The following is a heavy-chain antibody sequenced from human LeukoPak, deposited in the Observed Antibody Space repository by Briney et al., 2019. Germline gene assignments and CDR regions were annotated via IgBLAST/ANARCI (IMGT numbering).Heavy chain of an antibody. CDR2: IYYSGST. D-gene: IGHD4-4*01. Sequence: SETLSLTCTVSGGSISSYYWSWIRQPPGKGLEWIGYIYYSGSTNYNPSLKSRVTISVDTSKNQFSLKLSSVTAADTAVYYCARGKTTIQLQDTNWFDPWGQGTLVTVSS. CDR3: ARGKTTIQLQDTNWFDP. V-gene: IGHV4-59*01. CDR1: GGSISSYY. J-gene: IGHJ5*02.